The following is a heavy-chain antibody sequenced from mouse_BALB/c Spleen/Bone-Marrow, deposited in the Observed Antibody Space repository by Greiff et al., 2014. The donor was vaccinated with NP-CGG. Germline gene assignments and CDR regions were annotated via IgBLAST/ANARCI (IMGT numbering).Heavy chain of an antibody. D-gene: IGHD2-1*01. CDR2: INPNNDGS. V-gene: IGHV1-14*01. J-gene: IGHJ4*01. CDR3: ARGKTYAMDY. Sequence: EVQLVESGPELVKPGASVKMSCKASGYTFTSYVMHWVKQKPGRGLEWIGYINPNNDGSKYNEKFKGKATLTSDKSSSTAYMELSSLTSEDSAVYYCARGKTYAMDYWGQGTSVTVSS. CDR1: GYTFTSYV.